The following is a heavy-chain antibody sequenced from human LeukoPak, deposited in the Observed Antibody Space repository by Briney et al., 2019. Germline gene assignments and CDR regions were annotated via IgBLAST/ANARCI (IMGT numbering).Heavy chain of an antibody. Sequence: GGSLRLSCAASGFTFSSYEMNWVRQAPGKGLDWVSSISSSSSYIYYADSVKGRFTISRDNAKNSLYLQMNSLRAEDTAVYYCARDGYTSGWNYWGQGTLVTVSS. D-gene: IGHD6-19*01. CDR2: ISSSSSYI. CDR1: GFTFSSYE. CDR3: ARDGYTSGWNY. J-gene: IGHJ4*02. V-gene: IGHV3-21*04.